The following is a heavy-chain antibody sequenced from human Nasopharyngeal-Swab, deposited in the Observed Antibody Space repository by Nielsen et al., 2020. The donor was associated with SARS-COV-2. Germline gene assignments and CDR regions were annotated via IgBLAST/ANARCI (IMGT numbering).Heavy chain of an antibody. CDR1: GFTFSDYY. Sequence: GESLKISCAASGFTFSDYYRSWIRQAPGKGLEWVSYISSSGRTIYYADSVKGRFTISRDNAKNSLYLQMNSLRAEDTAVYSCARPPPWYYYGMDVWGQGTTVTVSS. V-gene: IGHV3-11*04. CDR2: ISSSGRTI. CDR3: ARPPPWYYYGMDV. J-gene: IGHJ6*02.